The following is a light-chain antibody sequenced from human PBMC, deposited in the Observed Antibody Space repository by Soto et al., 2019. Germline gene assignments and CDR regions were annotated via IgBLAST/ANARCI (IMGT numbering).Light chain of an antibody. J-gene: IGKJ5*01. V-gene: IGKV2-28*01. CDR3: MQALQTPIT. Sequence: DIVMPQSPLSLPVTPGEPASISCSSSQSLLHSNGYNYLDWYLQKPGQSPQLLIYLGSNRASGVPDRFSGSGSGTDFTLKISRVEAKDVGVYYCMQALQTPITFGQGTLLEIK. CDR1: QSLLHSNGYNY. CDR2: LGS.